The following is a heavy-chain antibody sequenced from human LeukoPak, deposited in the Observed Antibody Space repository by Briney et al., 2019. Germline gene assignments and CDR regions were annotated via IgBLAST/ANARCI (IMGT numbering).Heavy chain of an antibody. CDR2: INPSGGST. CDR3: ARQGTYSSAIGMGY. CDR1: GYTFNNHY. D-gene: IGHD6-19*01. V-gene: IGHV1-46*02. Sequence: GASVKVSRKASGYTFNNHYMYWVRQAPGQGLEWKGVINPSGGSTSYAQKFQGRVTMTRDTSTRTVYMEVNSLRSEDTAVYYCARQGTYSSAIGMGYWGQGTLVTVSS. J-gene: IGHJ4*02.